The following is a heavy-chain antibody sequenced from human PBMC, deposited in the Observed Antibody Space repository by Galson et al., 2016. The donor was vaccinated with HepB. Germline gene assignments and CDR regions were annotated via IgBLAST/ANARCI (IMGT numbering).Heavy chain of an antibody. V-gene: IGHV1-69*06. CDR2: IIPIFGTA. Sequence: SCKASGGTFSSYAISWVRQAPGQGLEWMGGIIPIFGTANYAQKFQGRVTITADKSTSTAYMELSSLRSEDTAVYYCHLVVVAAFSFFYGMDVWGQGTTVTVS. J-gene: IGHJ6*02. D-gene: IGHD2-15*01. CDR3: HLVVVAAFSFFYGMDV. CDR1: GGTFSSYA.